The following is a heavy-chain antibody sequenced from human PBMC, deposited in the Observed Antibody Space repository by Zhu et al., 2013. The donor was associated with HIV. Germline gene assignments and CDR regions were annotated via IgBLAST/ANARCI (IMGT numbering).Heavy chain of an antibody. Sequence: EVQLVETGGGLIQPGGSLRLSCAASGFTVSSNYMSWVRQTPGKGLEWVSLIYSGGDTYYADSVRGRFTISRDNSKNMLYLQMNNLRAGDTALYYCARGRITATATDDYWGQGTLVTVSS. CDR1: GFTVSSNY. V-gene: IGHV3-53*02. CDR2: IYSGGDT. CDR3: ARGRITATATDDY. D-gene: IGHD5-18*01. J-gene: IGHJ4*02.